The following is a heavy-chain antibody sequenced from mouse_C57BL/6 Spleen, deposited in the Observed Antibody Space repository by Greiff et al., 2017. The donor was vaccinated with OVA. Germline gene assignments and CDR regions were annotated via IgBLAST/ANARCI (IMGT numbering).Heavy chain of an antibody. CDR2: ISSGSSTI. D-gene: IGHD1-1*01. V-gene: IGHV5-17*01. Sequence: EVQLQESGGGLVKPGGSLKLSCAASGFTFSDYGMHWVRQAPEKGLEWVAYISSGSSTIYYADTVKGRFTISRDNAKNTLFLQMTSLRSEDTAMYYCARLGYYGSSLYFDYWGQGTTLTVSS. J-gene: IGHJ2*01. CDR3: ARLGYYGSSLYFDY. CDR1: GFTFSDYG.